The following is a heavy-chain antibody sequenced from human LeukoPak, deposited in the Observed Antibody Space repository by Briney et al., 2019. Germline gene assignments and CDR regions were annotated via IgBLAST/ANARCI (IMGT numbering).Heavy chain of an antibody. D-gene: IGHD3-10*02. V-gene: IGHV4-39*01. CDR2: IFYSGST. J-gene: IGHJ5*02. CDR3: ARHPLKAYVSDWFDP. CDR1: GGSISSRSYY. Sequence: PSETLSLTCTVFGGSISSRSYYWGWLRQPPGKGLEWIASIFYSGSTYHNPSLKSRDTISVDTSKSQFSLKLSSVTAADTAVYFCARHPLKAYVSDWFDPWGQGTLVTVSS.